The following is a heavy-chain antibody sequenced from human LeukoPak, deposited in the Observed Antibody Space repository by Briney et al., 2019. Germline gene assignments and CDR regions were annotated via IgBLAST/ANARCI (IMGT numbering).Heavy chain of an antibody. D-gene: IGHD3-10*01. J-gene: IGHJ4*02. Sequence: GGSLRLSCAVSGFTVSGNYMSWIRQAPGKGLEWVSLIYSDDTTLYADSVKGRFTISRDNSKNTLYLQMNSLRAEDTAVYYCAKDRRSGSLDYWGQGTLVTVSS. CDR2: IYSDDTT. CDR3: AKDRRSGSLDY. V-gene: IGHV3-53*05. CDR1: GFTVSGNY.